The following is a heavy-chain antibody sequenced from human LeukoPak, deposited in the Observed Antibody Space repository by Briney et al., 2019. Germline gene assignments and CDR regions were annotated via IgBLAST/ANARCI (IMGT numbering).Heavy chain of an antibody. CDR3: ARIPEMATTPDLDV. D-gene: IGHD5-24*01. Sequence: ASVKVSCKASGYTFTSYGISWVRQAPGQGLGWMGWISAYNGNTNYAQKLQGRVTMTTDTSTSTAYMELRSLRSDDTAVYYCARIPEMATTPDLDVWGQGTTVTVSS. V-gene: IGHV1-18*01. J-gene: IGHJ6*02. CDR1: GYTFTSYG. CDR2: ISAYNGNT.